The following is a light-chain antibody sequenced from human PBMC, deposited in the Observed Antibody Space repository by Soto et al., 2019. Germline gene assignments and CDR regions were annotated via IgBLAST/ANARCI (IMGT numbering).Light chain of an antibody. J-gene: IGKJ1*01. Sequence: EIVLTQSPGTLSLSPGERATLSCRASQSVSSSYLAWYQQKPGQAPRLLIYGPSSRATGIPDRFNGSGSGTDFTLTISRLEPEEFAVYYCQQYGSSPGTFGQGTKVEIK. V-gene: IGKV3-20*01. CDR3: QQYGSSPGT. CDR2: GPS. CDR1: QSVSSSY.